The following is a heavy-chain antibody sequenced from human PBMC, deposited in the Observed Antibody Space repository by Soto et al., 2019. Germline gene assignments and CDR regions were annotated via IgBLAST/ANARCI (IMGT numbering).Heavy chain of an antibody. CDR1: GFTFSDHY. J-gene: IGHJ6*02. CDR3: VRGAGRTTSSSYYYGLDV. Sequence: PGGSLRLSCAASGFTFSDHYMDWVRQAPGKGLEWVGRTRDKANRYTTEYAASVKGRFTISRDDSKNSLYLQMNSLKTEDTALYYCVRGAGRTTSSSYYYGLDVWGQGTTVTV. CDR2: TRDKANRYTT. V-gene: IGHV3-72*01. D-gene: IGHD2-2*01.